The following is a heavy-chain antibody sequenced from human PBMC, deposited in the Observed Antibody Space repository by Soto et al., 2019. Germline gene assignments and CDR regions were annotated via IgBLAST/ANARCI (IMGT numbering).Heavy chain of an antibody. Sequence: KPGGSLRLSCATSGFTFSSSSMNWVRQAPGKRLEWVSSISGTSDYIDYADAVKGRFTISRDNAKNSLSLQMNSLRAEDTAVYYCAKDSAPSWYFDYWGQGTLVTVSS. CDR3: AKDSAPSWYFDY. CDR1: GFTFSSSS. CDR2: ISGTSDYI. J-gene: IGHJ4*02. V-gene: IGHV3-21*01.